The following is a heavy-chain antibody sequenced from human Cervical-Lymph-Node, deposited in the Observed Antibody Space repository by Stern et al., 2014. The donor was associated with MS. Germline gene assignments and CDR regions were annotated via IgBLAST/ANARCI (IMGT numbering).Heavy chain of an antibody. J-gene: IGHJ4*02. CDR1: GFTFSSYG. CDR2: ISYDGNHK. D-gene: IGHD2-8*01. V-gene: IGHV3-30*03. Sequence: VQLVESGGAVVQPGRSLRLSCAASGFTFSSYGMHWVRQAPGKGLEWGTGISYDGNHKYYAASVKGRFTISRDNSKNTLHLQMNSVTPDDTAIYYCARDYEDTSMLFDHWGQGTLVTVSS. CDR3: ARDYEDTSMLFDH.